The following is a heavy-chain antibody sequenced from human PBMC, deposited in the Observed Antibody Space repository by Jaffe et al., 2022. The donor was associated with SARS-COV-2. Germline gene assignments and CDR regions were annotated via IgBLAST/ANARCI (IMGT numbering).Heavy chain of an antibody. CDR3: AKGSPYYYDSSGYLYYFDY. V-gene: IGHV3-23*01. J-gene: IGHJ4*02. CDR1: GFTFSSYA. D-gene: IGHD3-22*01. Sequence: EVQLLESGGGLVQPGGSLRLSCAASGFTFSSYAMSWVRQAPGKGLEWVSAISGSGGSTYYADSVKGRFTISRDNSKNTLYLQMNSLRAEDTAVYYCAKGSPYYYDSSGYLYYFDYWGQGTLVTVSS. CDR2: ISGSGGST.